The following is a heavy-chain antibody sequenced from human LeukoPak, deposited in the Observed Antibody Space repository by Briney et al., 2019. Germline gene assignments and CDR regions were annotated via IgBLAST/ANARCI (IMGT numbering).Heavy chain of an antibody. V-gene: IGHV1-18*01. CDR2: ISAYNGNT. CDR1: GYTFTSYG. Sequence: ASVKVSRKASGYTFTSYGISWVRQAPGQGLEWMGWISAYNGNTNYAQKLQGRVIMTTDTSTSTAYMELRSLRSDDTAVYYCARAPPEGQWLVLIDYWGQGTLVTVSS. CDR3: ARAPPEGQWLVLIDY. D-gene: IGHD6-19*01. J-gene: IGHJ4*02.